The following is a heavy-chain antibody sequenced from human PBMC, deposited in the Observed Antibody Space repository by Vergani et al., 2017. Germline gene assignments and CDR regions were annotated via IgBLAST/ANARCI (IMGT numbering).Heavy chain of an antibody. CDR1: GGSFSGYY. Sequence: QVQLQQWGAGLLKPSETLSLTCAVYGGSFSGYYWSWIRQPPGKGLEWIGEINHSGSTNYNPSLKSRVTISVDTSKNQFSLKLSSVTAADTAVYYCASATFVLLCAFDIWGQGTMVTVSS. CDR2: INHSGST. V-gene: IGHV4-34*01. D-gene: IGHD3-10*01. CDR3: ASATFVLLCAFDI. J-gene: IGHJ3*02.